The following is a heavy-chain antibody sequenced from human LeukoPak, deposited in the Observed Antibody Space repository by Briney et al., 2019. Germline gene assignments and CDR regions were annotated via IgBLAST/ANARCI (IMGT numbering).Heavy chain of an antibody. CDR2: INEDGREK. J-gene: IGHJ6*02. V-gene: IGHV3-7*01. Sequence: PGGSLRLSCAASGFSLSSYWMSWVRQAPGKGLEWVATINEDGREKYYVASVKGRFTIYRDSAKNPLYLQMNSLRAEDTAVYYCARLRYYAMDVWGQGTTVTASS. CDR3: ARLRYYAMDV. CDR1: GFSLSSYW.